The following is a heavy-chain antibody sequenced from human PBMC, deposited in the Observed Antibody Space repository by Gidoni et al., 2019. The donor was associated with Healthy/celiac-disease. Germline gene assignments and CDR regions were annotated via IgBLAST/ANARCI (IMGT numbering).Heavy chain of an antibody. V-gene: IGHV4-34*01. CDR1: GGSFSGYY. Sequence: QVQLQQWGAGLLKPSETLSLTCAVYGGSFSGYYWSWIRQPPGKGLEWIGEINHSGSTNYNPSLKSRVTISVDTSKNQFSLKLSSETAADTAVYYCARGRMGYINFDYWGQGTLVTVSS. CDR2: INHSGST. D-gene: IGHD2-8*01. CDR3: ARGRMGYINFDY. J-gene: IGHJ4*02.